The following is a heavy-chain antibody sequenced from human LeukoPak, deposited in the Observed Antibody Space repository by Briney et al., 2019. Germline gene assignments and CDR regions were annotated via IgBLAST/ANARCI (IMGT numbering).Heavy chain of an antibody. V-gene: IGHV3-13*01. Sequence: PGGSLRLSCAASGFTFSDYDTHWVRQATGKDLEWVSAIGTAGDTYYTGSVKGRFTISRENAKNSLYLQMNSLRAGDTAVYYCARVAKERVGGVYYFDYWGQGTLVTVSS. CDR3: ARVAKERVGGVYYFDY. CDR1: GFTFSDYD. D-gene: IGHD1-1*01. J-gene: IGHJ4*02. CDR2: IGTAGDT.